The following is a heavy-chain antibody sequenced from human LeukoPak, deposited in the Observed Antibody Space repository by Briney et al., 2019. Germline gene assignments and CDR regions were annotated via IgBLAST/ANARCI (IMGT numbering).Heavy chain of an antibody. J-gene: IGHJ5*01. CDR3: VREFAS. CDR2: IAKDGSGK. Sequence: GGSLRLSCAASGFTFSSYAMSWVRQAPGKGLEWVANIAKDGSGKNYVDSVKGRFTISRDNAQSSLYLQMNSLRGEDTAVYYCVREFASWGQGTLVTVSS. CDR1: GFTFSSYA. V-gene: IGHV3-7*01.